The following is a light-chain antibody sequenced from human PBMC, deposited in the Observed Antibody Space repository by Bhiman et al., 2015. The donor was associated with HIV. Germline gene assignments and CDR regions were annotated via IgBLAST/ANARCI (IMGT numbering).Light chain of an antibody. CDR2: DVS. V-gene: IGLV2-14*03. Sequence: QSALTQPASVSGSPGQSITISCTGTTSDVGGYNYVSWYQQHPGKGPKLMIYDVSNRPSGVSNRFSGSESGNTASLTISGLQAEDEADYYCSSLTSSITYVFGTGTNVTVL. CDR1: TSDVGGYNY. J-gene: IGLJ1*01. CDR3: SSLTSSITYV.